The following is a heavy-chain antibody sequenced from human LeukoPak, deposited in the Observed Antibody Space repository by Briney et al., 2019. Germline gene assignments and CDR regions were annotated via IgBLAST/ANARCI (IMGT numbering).Heavy chain of an antibody. D-gene: IGHD3-22*01. V-gene: IGHV4-59*08. J-gene: IGHJ4*02. CDR3: ARLRVDDSSGYYSRYYVGDY. CDR2: IYYSGST. CDR1: GGSISSYY. Sequence: SETLSLTCTASGGSISSYYWSWIRQPPGKGLEWIGYIYYSGSTNYNPSLKSRVTISVDTSKNQFSLKLSSVTAADTAVYYCARLRVDDSSGYYSRYYVGDYWGQGTLVTVSS.